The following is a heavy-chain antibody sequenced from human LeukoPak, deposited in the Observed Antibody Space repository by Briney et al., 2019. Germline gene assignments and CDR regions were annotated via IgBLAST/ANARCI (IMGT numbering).Heavy chain of an antibody. CDR3: ARDPYGGYMYYFDY. Sequence: GGSLRLSCAASGFTFDDYGMSWVRQAPGQGLEWVAGIKWNGGSIGYADSVKGRFTISRDNAKNSLYLQMNSLRAEDTALYYCARDPYGGYMYYFDYWGQGTLVTVSS. D-gene: IGHD5-12*01. CDR2: IKWNGGSI. V-gene: IGHV3-20*04. J-gene: IGHJ4*02. CDR1: GFTFDDYG.